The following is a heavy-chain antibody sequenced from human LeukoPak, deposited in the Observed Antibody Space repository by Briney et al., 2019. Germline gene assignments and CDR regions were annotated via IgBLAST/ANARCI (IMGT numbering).Heavy chain of an antibody. CDR2: IKKDGSEK. Sequence: GGSLRLSCAASGFTFSSYWMSWVRQAPGKGLEWVANIKKDGSEKYYVDSVKGRFTISRDNAKNSLYLQMNSLRAEDTAVYYCARELINYDFSRRSRYFDYWGQGTLVTVSS. D-gene: IGHD3-3*01. CDR1: GFTFSSYW. V-gene: IGHV3-7*01. CDR3: ARELINYDFSRRSRYFDY. J-gene: IGHJ4*02.